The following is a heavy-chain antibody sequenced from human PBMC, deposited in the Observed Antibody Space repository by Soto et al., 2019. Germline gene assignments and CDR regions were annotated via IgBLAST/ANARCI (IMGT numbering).Heavy chain of an antibody. CDR2: MWYDGSNK. Sequence: QVRLVESGGGVVQPGGSLRLSCAASGFIFSGYGMHWVRQTPGKGLEWVASMWYDGSNKYYPDSVKGRFTISRDNAMNTVFLEMSSLRVDDTGVYYCSRPSQRHSSGPYYRDYYYGMDVWGQGTTVTVSS. V-gene: IGHV3-33*01. D-gene: IGHD3-22*01. J-gene: IGHJ6*02. CDR3: SRPSQRHSSGPYYRDYYYGMDV. CDR1: GFIFSGYG.